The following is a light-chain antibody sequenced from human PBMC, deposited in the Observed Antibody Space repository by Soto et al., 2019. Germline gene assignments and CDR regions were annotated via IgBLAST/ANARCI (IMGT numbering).Light chain of an antibody. CDR3: QQSHITTLFT. Sequence: DIQMTQSPSSLSASIGDRVTITCRANQNINSHLNWYQQKPGKAPKVVIYAGSRLQSGVQSRFSGSGSGTEFTLTISSLEPEDFATYYCQQSHITTLFTFGKGTKLEIK. CDR2: AGS. V-gene: IGKV1-39*01. J-gene: IGKJ2*01. CDR1: QNINSH.